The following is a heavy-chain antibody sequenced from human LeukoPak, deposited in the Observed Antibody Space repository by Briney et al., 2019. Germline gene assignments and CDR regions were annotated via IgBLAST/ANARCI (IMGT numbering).Heavy chain of an antibody. D-gene: IGHD3-22*01. V-gene: IGHV1-46*01. Sequence: GASVKVSCKASGYTFTSYYMHWVRQAPGQGLEWMGIINPSGGSTSYAQKFQGRVTMTRDTSTSTVYMELSSLRSEDTAVYYCARDFESGDYYDSSGRGGFDYWGQGTLVTVSS. CDR2: INPSGGST. CDR3: ARDFESGDYYDSSGRGGFDY. CDR1: GYTFTSYY. J-gene: IGHJ4*02.